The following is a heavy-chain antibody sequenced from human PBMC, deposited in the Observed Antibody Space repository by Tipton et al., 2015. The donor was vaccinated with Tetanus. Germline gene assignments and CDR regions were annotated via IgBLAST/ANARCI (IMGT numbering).Heavy chain of an antibody. CDR3: AILSKHWLAPRGAP. D-gene: IGHD6-19*01. V-gene: IGHV4-34*01. Sequence: TLSLTCGVSGGSFSGFYWSWIRQPPGKGLVWIGEINHRGGTSYNPSHKSRVTISVYTTKNHFSLNMNSVTAADTAVYYCAILSKHWLAPRGAPWGQGTQVTVSS. J-gene: IGHJ5*02. CDR1: GGSFSGFY. CDR2: INHRGGT.